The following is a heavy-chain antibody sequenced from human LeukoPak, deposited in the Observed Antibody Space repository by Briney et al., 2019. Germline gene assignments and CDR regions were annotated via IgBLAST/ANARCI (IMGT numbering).Heavy chain of an antibody. D-gene: IGHD6-13*01. CDR2: ISAYNGNT. CDR3: ATSSSWFDAFDI. V-gene: IGHV1-18*01. CDR1: GYTFTSYG. Sequence: ASVKVSCKASGYTFTSYGISWVRQAPGQGLEWMGWISAYNGNTNYAQKLQGRVTMTTDTSTSKAYMELRSLRSDDTAVYYCATSSSWFDAFDIWGQGTMVSVSS. J-gene: IGHJ3*02.